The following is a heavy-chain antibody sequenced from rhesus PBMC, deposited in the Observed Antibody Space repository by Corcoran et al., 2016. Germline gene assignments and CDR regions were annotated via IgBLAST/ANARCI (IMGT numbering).Heavy chain of an antibody. Sequence: QLQLQESGPGLVKPSETLSLTCAVSGYSISSGYYWGWIRQPPGKGLEYIGYFSGSSGSTYYNPSLKSRVTISKDTSKNQFSLKLSSVTAADTAVYYCARLEIQWVQSWDYWGQGVLVTVSS. CDR3: ARLEIQWVQSWDY. V-gene: IGHV4-99*01. CDR1: GYSISSGYY. CDR2: FSGSSGST. D-gene: IGHD5-24*01. J-gene: IGHJ4*01.